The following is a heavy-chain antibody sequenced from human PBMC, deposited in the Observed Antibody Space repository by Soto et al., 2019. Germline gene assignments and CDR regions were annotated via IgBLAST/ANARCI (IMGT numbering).Heavy chain of an antibody. V-gene: IGHV3-23*01. J-gene: IGHJ4*02. CDR1: GFTFSSYA. CDR3: XXXXXXXFFDY. Sequence: EVQLLESGGGLVQPGGSLRLSCAASGFTFSSYAMSWVRQAPGKGLEWVSAISGSGGSTYYADSVKGRFTISRDNSKNTLYLQMNSXRAEXTXVXXXXXXXXXXFFDYWGQGTLVTVSS. CDR2: ISGSGGST.